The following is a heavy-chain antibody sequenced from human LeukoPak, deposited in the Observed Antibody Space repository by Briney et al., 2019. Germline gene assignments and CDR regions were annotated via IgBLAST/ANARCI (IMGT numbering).Heavy chain of an antibody. CDR1: GYSFTSYW. J-gene: IGHJ4*02. CDR2: IYPGDSDT. CDR3: ARQGRVVGVAGGGDY. V-gene: IGHV5-51*01. D-gene: IGHD6-19*01. Sequence: ESLKISCKGSGYSFTSYWIGWVRQMPGKGLEWMGIIYPGDSDTRYSPSFQGQVTFSADKSISTAYLQWSSLKASDTAMYYCARQGRVVGVAGGGDYWGQGTLVTVSS.